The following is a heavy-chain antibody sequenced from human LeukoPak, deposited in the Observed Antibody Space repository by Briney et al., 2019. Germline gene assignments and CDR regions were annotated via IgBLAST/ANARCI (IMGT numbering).Heavy chain of an antibody. V-gene: IGHV1-2*06. CDR2: INPNSGGT. CDR3: ARGGYSSSWYDHDAFDI. D-gene: IGHD6-13*01. J-gene: IGHJ3*02. CDR1: RYTFTGYY. Sequence: ASVKVSCKASRYTFTGYYMHWVRQAPGQGLEWMGRINPNSGGTNYAQKFQGRVTMTRDTSISTAYMELSRLRSDDTAVYYCARGGYSSSWYDHDAFDIWGQGTMVTVSS.